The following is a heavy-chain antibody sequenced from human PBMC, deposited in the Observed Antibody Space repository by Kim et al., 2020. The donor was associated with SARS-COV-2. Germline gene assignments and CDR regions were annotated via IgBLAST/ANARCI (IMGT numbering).Heavy chain of an antibody. J-gene: IGHJ4*02. CDR3: AANHPGIAVAGPTDFDY. D-gene: IGHD6-19*01. V-gene: IGHV1-58*01. CDR2: IVVGSGNT. CDR1: GFTFTSSA. Sequence: SVKVSCKASGFTFTSSAVQWVRQARGQRLEWIGWIVVGSGNTNYAQKFQERVTITRDMSTSTAYMELSSLRSEDTAVYYCAANHPGIAVAGPTDFDYWGQGTLVTVSS.